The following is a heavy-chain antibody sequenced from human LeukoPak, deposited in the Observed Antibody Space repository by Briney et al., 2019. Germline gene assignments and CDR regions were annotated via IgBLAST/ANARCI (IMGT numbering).Heavy chain of an antibody. CDR1: GFTFSNYA. V-gene: IGHV3-30*04. Sequence: GGSLRLSCAASGFTFSNYAMHWLRQAPGKGLEWVAVISSDGSNKYYADSVKGRFTFSRDNSKNTLYLQMTSLRAEDTAVYYCARVNFAAAAMDVWGKGTTVTVSS. CDR3: ARVNFAAAAMDV. CDR2: ISSDGSNK. D-gene: IGHD6-13*01. J-gene: IGHJ6*04.